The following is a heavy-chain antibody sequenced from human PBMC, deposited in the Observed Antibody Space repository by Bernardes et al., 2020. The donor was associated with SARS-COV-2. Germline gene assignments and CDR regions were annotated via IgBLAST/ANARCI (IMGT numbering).Heavy chain of an antibody. CDR2: MFNSGST. CDR1: SGSISSGDYY. D-gene: IGHD5-12*01. Sequence: SETLSLTCTVSSGSISSGDYYWSWLLQPPGKGLEWIGYMFNSGSTYYNPSLKSRVSISGDTSKNQFSLKLSSVTAADTAVYYCAREDNGYRGYVGHWGQGVLVTVSS. CDR3: AREDNGYRGYVGH. J-gene: IGHJ4*02. V-gene: IGHV4-30-4*01.